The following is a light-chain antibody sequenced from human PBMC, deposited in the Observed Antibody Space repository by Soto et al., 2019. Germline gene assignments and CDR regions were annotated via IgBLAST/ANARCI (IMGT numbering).Light chain of an antibody. V-gene: IGKV1-5*01. J-gene: IGKJ1*01. CDR2: DVS. Sequence: DIQMTQSPSTLFASVGDRVTITCRASQGVDTWLAWYQQKPGKAPKLLIYDVSSLESGVPSRFSGSGSGTEFTITISSLQPDDSATYYCQQYNRFWTFGQGTKVEIK. CDR3: QQYNRFWT. CDR1: QGVDTW.